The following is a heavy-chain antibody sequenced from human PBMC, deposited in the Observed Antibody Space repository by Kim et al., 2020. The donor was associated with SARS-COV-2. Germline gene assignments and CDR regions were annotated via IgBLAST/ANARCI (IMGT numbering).Heavy chain of an antibody. J-gene: IGHJ4*02. CDR3: ARDYYDSSGYHWADY. D-gene: IGHD3-22*01. V-gene: IGHV7-4-1*02. CDR1: GYTFTSYA. Sequence: ASVKVSCKASGYTFTSYAMNWVRQAPGQGLEWMGWISTNTGNPKYAQGFTGRFVFSVDTSVSTAYLQISSLKAEDTAVYYCARDYYDSSGYHWADYWGQGPLVTVSS. CDR2: ISTNTGNP.